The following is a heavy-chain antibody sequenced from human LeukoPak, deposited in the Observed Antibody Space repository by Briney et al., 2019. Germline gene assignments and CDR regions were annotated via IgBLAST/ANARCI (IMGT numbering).Heavy chain of an antibody. CDR3: TRVHSSGWYWLDY. Sequence: GGSLRLSCTASGFTFGDYAMSWVRQAPGKGLEWVGFIRSKAYGGTTEYAASVKGRFTISRDDSKSIAYLQMNSLKTEDTAVYYCTRVHSSGWYWLDYWGQGTLVTVSS. J-gene: IGHJ4*02. CDR2: IRSKAYGGTT. V-gene: IGHV3-49*04. CDR1: GFTFGDYA. D-gene: IGHD6-19*01.